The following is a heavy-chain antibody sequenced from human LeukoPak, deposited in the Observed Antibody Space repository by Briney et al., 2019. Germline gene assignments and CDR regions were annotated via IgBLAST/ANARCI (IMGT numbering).Heavy chain of an antibody. CDR3: ARVPGIRRGNCYYYYYMDV. Sequence: PSETLSLTCTVSGGSISSYYWSWIRQPPGKGLEWIGYIYYSGSTNYNPSLKSRVTISVDTSKNQFSLKLSSVTAADTALYYCARVPGIRRGNCYYYYYMDVWGKGTTVTVSS. CDR1: GGSISSYY. D-gene: IGHD1-1*01. J-gene: IGHJ6*03. CDR2: IYYSGST. V-gene: IGHV4-59*01.